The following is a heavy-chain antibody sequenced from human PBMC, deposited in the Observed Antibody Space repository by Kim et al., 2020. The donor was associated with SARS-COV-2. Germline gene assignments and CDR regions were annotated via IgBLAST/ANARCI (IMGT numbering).Heavy chain of an antibody. V-gene: IGHV3-23*01. CDR1: GFTFSSYA. CDR2: ISGSGGST. Sequence: GGSLRLSCAASGFTFSSYAMSWVRQAPGKGLEWVSAISGSGGSTYYADSVKGRFTISRDNSKNTLYLQMNSLRAEDTAVYYCAKTLHDYGSGSYYQFVGYFDYWGQGTLVTVSS. J-gene: IGHJ4*02. D-gene: IGHD3-10*01. CDR3: AKTLHDYGSGSYYQFVGYFDY.